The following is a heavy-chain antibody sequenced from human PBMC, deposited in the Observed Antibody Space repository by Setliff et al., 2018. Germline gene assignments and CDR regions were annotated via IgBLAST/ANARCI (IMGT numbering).Heavy chain of an antibody. V-gene: IGHV1-69*05. D-gene: IGHD5-18*01. CDR2: IIPIFGTA. J-gene: IGHJ6*03. CDR1: GSTFSSYA. Sequence: WASVKVSCKASGSTFSSYAVSWVRQAPGQGLEWMGGIIPIFGTANYAQKFQGRVTITTDESTSTAYMELGSLRSEDTAVYYCAREGVDTRSSTDYRYYMDVWGKGTTVTVSS. CDR3: AREGVDTRSSTDYRYYMDV.